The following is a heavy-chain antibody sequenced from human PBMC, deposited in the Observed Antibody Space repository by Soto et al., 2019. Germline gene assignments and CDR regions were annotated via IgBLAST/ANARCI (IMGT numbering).Heavy chain of an antibody. D-gene: IGHD2-2*01. CDR2: INPNSGGT. CDR1: GYTFTGYY. Sequence: QVQLVQSGAEVKKPGASVKVSCKASGYTFTGYYMHWVRQAPGQGLGWMGWINPNSGGTNYAQKFQGWVTMTRDTSISTAYMELSRLRSDDTAVYYCAREVGYCSSTSCYPSLRYYGMDVWGQGTTVTVSS. V-gene: IGHV1-2*04. CDR3: AREVGYCSSTSCYPSLRYYGMDV. J-gene: IGHJ6*02.